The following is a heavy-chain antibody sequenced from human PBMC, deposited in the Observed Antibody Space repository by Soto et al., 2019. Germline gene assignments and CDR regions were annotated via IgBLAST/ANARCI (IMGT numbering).Heavy chain of an antibody. CDR2: IIPILGIA. V-gene: IGHV1-69*02. Sequence: QVQLVQSGAEVKKPGSSVKVSCKASGGTFSSYTISWVRQAPGQGLEWMGRIIPILGIANYAQKFQGRVTITADKSTSTAYMELSSVRSEDTAVYYCAGVYYYGSGSPLYFDYWGQGTLVTVSS. CDR1: GGTFSSYT. CDR3: AGVYYYGSGSPLYFDY. D-gene: IGHD3-10*01. J-gene: IGHJ4*02.